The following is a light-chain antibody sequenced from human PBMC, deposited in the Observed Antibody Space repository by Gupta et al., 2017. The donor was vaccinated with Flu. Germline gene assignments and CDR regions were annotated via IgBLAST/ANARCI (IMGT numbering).Light chain of an antibody. CDR3: QKRHNWPPIT. Sequence: ETASLSCRASQIVSTYLAWYQPKPGQAPRLLIYDTFNRAAGIPARFSGSGSGTDFTLTISSLEPEDSGVYYCQKRHNWPPITFGQGTRLEIK. CDR1: QIVSTY. J-gene: IGKJ5*01. CDR2: DTF. V-gene: IGKV3-11*01.